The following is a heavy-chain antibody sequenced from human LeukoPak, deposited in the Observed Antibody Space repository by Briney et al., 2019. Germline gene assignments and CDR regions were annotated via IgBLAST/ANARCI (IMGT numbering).Heavy chain of an antibody. J-gene: IGHJ5*02. V-gene: IGHV3-66*01. CDR2: IYSGGDT. CDR3: TRDPDA. Sequence: SGGSLRLSCAASGFTVSNYYMSWVRKAPGKGLEWVSVIYSGGDTYYADSVKGRFTLFRDNSKNTLYLQMNSLRAEDTAVYYCTRDPDAWGQGTLVTVSS. CDR1: GFTVSNYY.